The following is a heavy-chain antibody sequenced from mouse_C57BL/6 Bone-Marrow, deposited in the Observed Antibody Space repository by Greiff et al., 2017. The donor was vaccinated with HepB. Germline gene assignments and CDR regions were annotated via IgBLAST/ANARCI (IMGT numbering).Heavy chain of an antibody. J-gene: IGHJ2*01. Sequence: VQRVESGAELVRPGTSVKVSCKASGYAFTNYLIEWVKQRPGQGLEWIGVINPGSGGTNYNEKFKGKATLTADKSSSTAYMQLSSLTSEDSAVYFCARFITTVVATGYFDYWGQGTTLTVSS. D-gene: IGHD1-1*01. CDR3: ARFITTVVATGYFDY. CDR1: GYAFTNYL. CDR2: INPGSGGT. V-gene: IGHV1-54*01.